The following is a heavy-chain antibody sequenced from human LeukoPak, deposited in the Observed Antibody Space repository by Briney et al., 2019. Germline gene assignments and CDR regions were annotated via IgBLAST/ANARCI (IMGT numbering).Heavy chain of an antibody. CDR3: ARHYYDSGYPGIDC. Sequence: PGGSLRLSCAASGLTFSSYEMNWVRQAPGKGLEWVSYTSSSGSTIYYADSVKGRFTISRDNAKNSLYLQMNSLRAEDTAVYYCARHYYDSGYPGIDCWGQGTLVTVSS. V-gene: IGHV3-48*03. CDR2: TSSSGSTI. J-gene: IGHJ4*02. CDR1: GLTFSSYE. D-gene: IGHD3-22*01.